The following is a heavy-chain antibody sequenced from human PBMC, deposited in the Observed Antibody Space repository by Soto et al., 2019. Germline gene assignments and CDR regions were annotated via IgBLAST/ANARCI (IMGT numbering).Heavy chain of an antibody. D-gene: IGHD1-26*01. Sequence: GGSLRLSCAASGFTFSSYAMSWVRQAPGKGLEWVSAISGSGGSTYYADSVKGRFTISRDNSKNTLYLQMNSLRAEDTAVYYCAKVRGSYSSSLYFDYWGQGTLVTVSS. CDR2: ISGSGGST. V-gene: IGHV3-23*01. J-gene: IGHJ4*02. CDR1: GFTFSSYA. CDR3: AKVRGSYSSSLYFDY.